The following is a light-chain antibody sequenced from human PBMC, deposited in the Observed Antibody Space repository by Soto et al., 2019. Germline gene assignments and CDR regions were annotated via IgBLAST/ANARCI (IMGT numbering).Light chain of an antibody. V-gene: IGLV2-8*01. J-gene: IGLJ3*02. CDR3: TSYTRNDILL. Sequence: QAVVSQPPSASASPGQSVAISCTGTTSDIGAYNYVSWYQQHPGKVPKLIIYDVTKRPSGVPDRFSGSKSGNTASLTVSGLQTEDEADYYSTSYTRNDILLFGGGTKLTVL. CDR2: DVT. CDR1: TSDIGAYNY.